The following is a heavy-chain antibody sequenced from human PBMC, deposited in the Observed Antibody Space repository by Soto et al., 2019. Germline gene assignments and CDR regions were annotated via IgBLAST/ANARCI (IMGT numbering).Heavy chain of an antibody. D-gene: IGHD1-26*01. V-gene: IGHV3-23*01. Sequence: GGSLRLSCAASGFTFSSYAMSWVRQAPEKGLEWVSAISGSGGSTYYADSVKGRFTISRDNSKNTLFLQMNSLTDEDTAIYYCAQVGSFYVPRSPFDSWARGTVVPVSS. J-gene: IGHJ4*02. CDR3: AQVGSFYVPRSPFDS. CDR1: GFTFSSYA. CDR2: ISGSGGST.